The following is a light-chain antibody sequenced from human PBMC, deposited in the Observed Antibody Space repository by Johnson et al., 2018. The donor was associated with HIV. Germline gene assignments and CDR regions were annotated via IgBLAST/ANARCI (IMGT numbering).Light chain of an antibody. V-gene: IGLV1-51*02. CDR2: ENN. CDR3: GTWDSSLSAEV. Sequence: QSVLTQPPSVSAAPGQKVTISSSGSSSNIGNNYVSWYQQLPGTAPKLLIYENNKRPSGIPDRFSGSKSGTSATLGITGLQTGDEADYYCGTWDSSLSAEVFGTGTKVTVL. CDR1: SSNIGNNY. J-gene: IGLJ1*01.